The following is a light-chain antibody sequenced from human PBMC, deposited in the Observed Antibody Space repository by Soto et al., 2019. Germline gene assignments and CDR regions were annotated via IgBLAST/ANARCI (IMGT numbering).Light chain of an antibody. V-gene: IGLV2-11*01. CDR1: NSDVGRYNF. Sequence: QSALTQPRSVSGSPGQSVTISCTGTNSDVGRYNFVSWYQQLPGKAPKLLISAVSQRPSGVPDRFSGSKSGNTASLTISGLQADDEADYFCYSYTASDIRLFGGGTKVTVL. J-gene: IGLJ3*02. CDR3: YSYTASDIRL. CDR2: AVS.